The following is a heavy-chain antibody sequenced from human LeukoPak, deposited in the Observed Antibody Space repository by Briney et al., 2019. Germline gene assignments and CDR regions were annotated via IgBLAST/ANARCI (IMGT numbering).Heavy chain of an antibody. V-gene: IGHV3-30*02. D-gene: IGHD3-10*01. CDR2: IGSDGYSK. CDR1: GFTFSSYS. CDR3: AKDGYGSGSYFSEVLFDY. J-gene: IGHJ4*02. Sequence: PGGSPRLSCAASGFTFSSYSMQWVRQAPGKGLEWVAIIGSDGYSKYYGDSVKGRFTISRDNSKNAVYLQMNSLRAEDTAVYYCAKDGYGSGSYFSEVLFDYWGQGTLVTVSS.